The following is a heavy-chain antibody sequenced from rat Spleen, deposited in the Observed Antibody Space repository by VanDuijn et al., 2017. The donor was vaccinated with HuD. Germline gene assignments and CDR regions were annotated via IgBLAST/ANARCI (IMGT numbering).Heavy chain of an antibody. CDR1: GFTFSNYD. D-gene: IGHD1-2*01. V-gene: IGHV5S23*01. Sequence: EVQLVESGGGLVQPGRSLKFSCVALGFTFSNYDMAWVRQAPTKGLEWIASISTGGGNTYYRDSVKGRFTISRDNAKNTQYLQMDSLRSEDTATYYCARDYSNFFPYWYFDFWGPGTMVTVSS. CDR3: ARDYSNFFPYWYFDF. J-gene: IGHJ1*01. CDR2: ISTGGGNT.